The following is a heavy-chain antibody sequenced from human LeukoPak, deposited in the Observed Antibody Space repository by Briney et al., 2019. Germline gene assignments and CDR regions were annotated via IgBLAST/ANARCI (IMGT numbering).Heavy chain of an antibody. V-gene: IGHV4-59*01. J-gene: IGHJ6*02. CDR2: IYYSGST. CDR3: ARVKSGFGDPLYYYYGMDV. Sequence: SETLSLTCTVSGGSISSYYWSWIRQPPGKGLEWIGYIYYSGSTNYNPSLKSRVTISVDTSKNQFSLKLSSVTAADTAVYYCARVKSGFGDPLYYYYGMDVWGQGTTVTVSS. CDR1: GGSISSYY. D-gene: IGHD3-10*01.